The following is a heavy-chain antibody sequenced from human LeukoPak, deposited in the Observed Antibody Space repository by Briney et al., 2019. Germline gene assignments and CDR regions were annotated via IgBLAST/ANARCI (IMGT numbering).Heavy chain of an antibody. CDR3: AKDQDTAMVPRTPD. Sequence: PGGSLRLSCAASGFTVSSNYMSWVRQAPGKGLEWVSVIYSGGSTYYADSVKGRFTISRDNSKNTLYLQMNSLGAEDTAVYYCAKDQDTAMVPRTPDWGQGTLVTVSS. J-gene: IGHJ4*02. D-gene: IGHD5-18*01. V-gene: IGHV3-53*05. CDR2: IYSGGST. CDR1: GFTVSSNY.